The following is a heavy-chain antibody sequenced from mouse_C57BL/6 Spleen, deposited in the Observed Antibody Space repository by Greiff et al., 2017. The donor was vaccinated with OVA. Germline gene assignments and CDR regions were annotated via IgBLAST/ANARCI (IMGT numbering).Heavy chain of an antibody. CDR3: ARGKIYDYDGYYAMDY. V-gene: IGHV1-64*01. CDR1: GYTFTSYW. D-gene: IGHD2-4*01. Sequence: VQLQQSGAELVKPGASVKLSCKASGYTFTSYWMHWVKQRPGQGLEWIGMIHPNSGSTNYNEKFKSKATLTVDKSSSTAYMQLSSLTSEDSAVYYCARGKIYDYDGYYAMDYWGQGTSVTVSS. CDR2: IHPNSGST. J-gene: IGHJ4*01.